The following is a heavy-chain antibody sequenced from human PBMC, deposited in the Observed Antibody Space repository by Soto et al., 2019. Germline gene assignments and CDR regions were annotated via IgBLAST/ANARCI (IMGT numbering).Heavy chain of an antibody. CDR1: GDSITSYF. J-gene: IGHJ4*02. V-gene: IGHV4-59*13. CDR3: ARAEYYFDSGGYPHPYYFDS. CDR2: IYYSGST. D-gene: IGHD3-22*01. Sequence: PSETLSLTCTVSGDSITSYFWTWIRQPPGKGLEWIGYIYYSGSTNYNPSLKSRVTISVDTSKNQFSLKVSSVTAADTAVYYCARAEYYFDSGGYPHPYYFDSWGQGTLVTVSS.